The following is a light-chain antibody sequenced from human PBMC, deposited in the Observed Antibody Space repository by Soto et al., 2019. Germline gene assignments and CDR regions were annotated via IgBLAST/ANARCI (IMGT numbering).Light chain of an antibody. CDR3: QTWGTGIKV. Sequence: QAVVTQSPSASASLGASVKLTCTLSSGHSSYAIAWHQQQPEKGPRYLMKLNSDGSHSKGDGIPDRFSGSSSGAERYLTIPSLQSEDEADYYCQTWGTGIKVFGGGTKRTVL. CDR2: LNSDGSH. CDR1: SGHSSYA. V-gene: IGLV4-69*01. J-gene: IGLJ2*01.